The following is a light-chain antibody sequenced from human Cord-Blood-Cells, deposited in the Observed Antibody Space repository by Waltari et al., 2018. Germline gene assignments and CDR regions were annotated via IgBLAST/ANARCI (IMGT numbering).Light chain of an antibody. CDR1: QSVSSY. CDR3: QQRSNSPLT. V-gene: IGKV3-11*01. CDR2: DAS. J-gene: IGKJ4*01. Sequence: EMVLTQSPATLSFSPGERATLSCRASQSVSSYLAWYQQKPGKAPRLLIYDASNMATGIPARFRGSGSGTDFTLTISSLEPEDFAVYYCQQRSNSPLTFGGGTKVEIK.